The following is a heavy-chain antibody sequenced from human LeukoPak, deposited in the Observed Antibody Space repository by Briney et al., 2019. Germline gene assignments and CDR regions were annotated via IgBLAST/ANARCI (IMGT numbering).Heavy chain of an antibody. CDR1: GYTFTTYG. CDR3: ARGVAVAKKGSYFFDY. CDR2: ISAYNGNT. Sequence: GAPVKVSCKASGYTFTTYGISWVRQAPGQGLEWMGWISAYNGNTNYAQKLQGRVTMTTDTSTSTAYMELSSLRSEDTAVYYCARGVAVAKKGSYFFDYWGQGTLVTVSS. V-gene: IGHV1-18*01. D-gene: IGHD6-19*01. J-gene: IGHJ4*02.